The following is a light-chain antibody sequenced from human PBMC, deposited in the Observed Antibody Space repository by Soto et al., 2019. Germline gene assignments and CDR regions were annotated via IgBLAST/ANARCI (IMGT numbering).Light chain of an antibody. CDR1: QDINNC. J-gene: IGKJ3*01. Sequence: DIQMTRTPSSLSASVGDRVTITCQASQDINNCLNWYHQKPGKAPNLLIYDASNLETGVPSRFSGSGSGTHFTLTISSLQPEDIATYYCQQYDNLPLTFGPGTKVDIK. V-gene: IGKV1-33*01. CDR2: DAS. CDR3: QQYDNLPLT.